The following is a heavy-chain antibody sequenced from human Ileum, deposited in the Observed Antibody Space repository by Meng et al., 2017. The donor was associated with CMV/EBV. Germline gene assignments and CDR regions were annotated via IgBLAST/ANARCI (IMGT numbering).Heavy chain of an antibody. CDR3: ARDDRGTWIDY. Sequence: ASVKVSCKASGYTFTSYFMHWVRQAPGQGLEWMGLINPSGGSTTYTQKFQGRVTMTRDTSTSTVYMEVSSLRADDTAIYYCARDDRGTWIDYWGQGTLVTVSS. J-gene: IGHJ4*02. CDR2: INPSGGST. CDR1: GYTFTSYF. D-gene: IGHD1-14*01. V-gene: IGHV1-46*01.